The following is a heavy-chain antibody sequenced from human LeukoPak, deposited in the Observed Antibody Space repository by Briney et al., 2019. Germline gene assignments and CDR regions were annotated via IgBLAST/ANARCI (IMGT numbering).Heavy chain of an antibody. V-gene: IGHV4-34*01. CDR1: GGSFSGYY. CDR2: ITHSGST. CDR3: ACLTTADAFDI. D-gene: IGHD3-22*01. J-gene: IGHJ3*02. Sequence: SETLSLTCAVYGGSFSGYYWNWIRQPPGKGLEWIGEITHSGSTNYNPSLKSRVTISVDTSNNQFSLKLSSVTAADTAVYYCACLTTADAFDIWGQGTMVTVSS.